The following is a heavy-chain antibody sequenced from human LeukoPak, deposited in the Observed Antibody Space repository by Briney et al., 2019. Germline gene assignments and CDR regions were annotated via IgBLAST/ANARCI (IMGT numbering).Heavy chain of an antibody. J-gene: IGHJ4*02. CDR2: ITHSGDGT. CDR1: GFTFSAFG. Sequence: GGSLRLSCAASGFTFSAFGMTWVRQAPGKGLEWVSAITHSGDGTYYANSVKGRFTVSRDNSKNTLYLQLNSLRAEDTAVYYCAKRVPYSSLSVYFDSWGQGTLVTVSS. V-gene: IGHV3-23*01. CDR3: AKRVPYSSLSVYFDS. D-gene: IGHD6-6*01.